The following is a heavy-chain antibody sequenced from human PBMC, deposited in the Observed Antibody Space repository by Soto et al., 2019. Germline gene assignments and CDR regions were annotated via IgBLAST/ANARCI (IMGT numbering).Heavy chain of an antibody. D-gene: IGHD1-26*01. Sequence: LRLSCAVSGFTFSNYSINWVRQAPGKGLEWLSYISNNSSVKYYTDSVKGRFTISRDNSKNTLYLQMNSLRAEDTAVYYCSGAESPDTAYFSLYWGQGTPVTVSS. CDR1: GFTFSNYS. V-gene: IGHV3-48*01. J-gene: IGHJ4*02. CDR3: SGAESPDTAYFSLY. CDR2: ISNNSSVK.